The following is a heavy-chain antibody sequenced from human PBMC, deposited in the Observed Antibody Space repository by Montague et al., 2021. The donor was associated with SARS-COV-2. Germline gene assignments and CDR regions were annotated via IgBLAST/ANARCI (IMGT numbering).Heavy chain of an antibody. Sequence: SVKVSCKAFGYTLSEVPIHWVRQAPGEGLEWMGSFDPEHGETLYTQKFQGRVTMTEDPSTETAYLELSNLISDDTAIYYCATEPILGVVIYAFAFWGQGTLVTVSS. CDR2: FDPEHGET. V-gene: IGHV1-24*01. J-gene: IGHJ3*01. CDR1: GYTLSEVP. CDR3: ATEPILGVVIYAFAF. D-gene: IGHD3-3*02.